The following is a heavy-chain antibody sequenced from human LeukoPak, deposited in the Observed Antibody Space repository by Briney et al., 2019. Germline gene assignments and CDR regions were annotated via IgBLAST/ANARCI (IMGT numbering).Heavy chain of an antibody. V-gene: IGHV1-18*01. D-gene: IGHD3-3*01. CDR3: ARAYPGFWSGYYSDYYYYMDV. CDR1: GYTFTSYG. Sequence: ASVNVSCKSSGYTFTSYGISWVRQAPGQGLEWMGWISAYYGNTNYAQKLQGRVTMTTDTSASTAYMELRSLRSDDTAVYYCARAYPGFWSGYYSDYYYYMDVWGKGTTVTVSS. J-gene: IGHJ6*03. CDR2: ISAYYGNT.